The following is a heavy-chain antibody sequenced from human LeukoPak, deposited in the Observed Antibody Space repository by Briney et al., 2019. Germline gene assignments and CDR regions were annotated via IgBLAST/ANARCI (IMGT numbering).Heavy chain of an antibody. Sequence: GASVKVSCKASGYTFTSYYMHWVRQAPGQGLEWMGIINPSGGSTSYAQKFQGRVTMTRDTPTSTVYMELSSLRSEDTAVYYCAKRYSSGWYGLDYWGQGTLVTVSS. V-gene: IGHV1-46*01. D-gene: IGHD6-19*01. CDR1: GYTFTSYY. J-gene: IGHJ4*02. CDR3: AKRYSSGWYGLDY. CDR2: INPSGGST.